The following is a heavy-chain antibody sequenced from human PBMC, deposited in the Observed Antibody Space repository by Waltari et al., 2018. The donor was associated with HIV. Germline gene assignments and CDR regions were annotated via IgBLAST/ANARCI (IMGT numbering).Heavy chain of an antibody. V-gene: IGHV1-2*02. CDR1: GYTFPAYF. CDR2: IKSHSGGT. Sequence: QMQLVQSGAEVKKPGASVKVSCTASGYTFPAYFLHWVRQAPGKGLEWMGWIKSHSGGTNFAQKFQGRITMTRDTSISTVYMELSRLTSDDTAVYYCARGDRDYDILTGYSSNWFDPWGQGTLVTVSS. D-gene: IGHD3-9*01. J-gene: IGHJ5*02. CDR3: ARGDRDYDILTGYSSNWFDP.